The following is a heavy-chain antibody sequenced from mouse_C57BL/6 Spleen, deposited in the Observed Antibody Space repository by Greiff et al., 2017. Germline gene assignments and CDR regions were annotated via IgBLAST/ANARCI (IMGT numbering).Heavy chain of an antibody. J-gene: IGHJ2*01. CDR2: IDPETGGT. CDR1: GYTFTDYE. V-gene: IGHV1-15*01. Sequence: VQLVESGAELVRPGASVTLSCKASGYTFTDYEMHWVKQTPVHGLEWIGAIDPETGGTAYNQKFKGKAILTADKSSSTAYMELRSLSSEHSAVYYCTRMGFYGNGNYLTSGGKGTTLTASS. CDR3: TRMGFYGNGNYLTS. D-gene: IGHD2-1*01.